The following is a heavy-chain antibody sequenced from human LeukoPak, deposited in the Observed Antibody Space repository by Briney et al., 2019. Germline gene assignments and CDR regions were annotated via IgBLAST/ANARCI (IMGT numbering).Heavy chain of an antibody. CDR2: IKQDGTEE. Sequence: PGGSLRLSCVASGFTFSSSWMSWVRRAPGKGLEWVANIKQDGTEEYYVDSVRGRFSISKDNAKNSLYLQMNSLRAEDTAVYYCARDPCHGALDYWGQGALVTVSS. D-gene: IGHD2-2*01. V-gene: IGHV3-7*03. J-gene: IGHJ4*02. CDR3: ARDPCHGALDY. CDR1: GFTFSSSW.